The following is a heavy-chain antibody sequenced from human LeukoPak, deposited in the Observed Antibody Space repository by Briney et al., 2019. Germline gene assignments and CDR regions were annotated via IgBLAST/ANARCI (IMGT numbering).Heavy chain of an antibody. J-gene: IGHJ4*02. CDR2: ISYDGSNK. D-gene: IGHD6-13*01. CDR1: GFTFSSYA. CDR3: AKSFPAAGTFGDY. V-gene: IGHV3-30*04. Sequence: GGSLRLSCAASGFTFSSYAMHWVRQAPGKGLEWVAVISYDGSNKYYADSVKGRFTISRDNAKNSLYLQMNSLRVEDTAVYYCAKSFPAAGTFGDYWGQGTLVTVSS.